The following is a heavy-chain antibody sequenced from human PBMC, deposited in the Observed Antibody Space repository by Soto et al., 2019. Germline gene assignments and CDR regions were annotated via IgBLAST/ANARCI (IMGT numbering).Heavy chain of an antibody. CDR3: ARRYGGNLDY. CDR2: IYYSGST. J-gene: IGHJ4*02. CDR1: GGSVSSGSYY. Sequence: TLSLTCTVSGGSVSSGSYYWSWIRQPPGKGLECIGYIYYSGSTNYNPSLKSRVTISVDTSKNQFSLKLSSVTAADTAVYYCARRYGGNLDYWGQGTLVTVSS. D-gene: IGHD1-26*01. V-gene: IGHV4-61*01.